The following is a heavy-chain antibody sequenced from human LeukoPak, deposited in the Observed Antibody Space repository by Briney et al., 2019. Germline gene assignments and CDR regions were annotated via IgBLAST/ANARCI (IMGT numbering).Heavy chain of an antibody. Sequence: SETLSLTCTVSGGSISSSSYYWSWIRQPPGKGLEWIGEINHSGSTNYNPSLKSRVTISVDTSKNQFSLKLSSVTAADTAVYYCARGAVLRFLEWLFDAFDIWGQGTMVTVSS. V-gene: IGHV4-39*07. J-gene: IGHJ3*02. CDR3: ARGAVLRFLEWLFDAFDI. CDR1: GGSISSSSYY. CDR2: INHSGST. D-gene: IGHD3-3*01.